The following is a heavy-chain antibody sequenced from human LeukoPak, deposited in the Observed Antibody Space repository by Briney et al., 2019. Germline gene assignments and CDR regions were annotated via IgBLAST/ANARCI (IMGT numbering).Heavy chain of an antibody. CDR3: ARGDSGYAYFDS. CDR2: IYTSVST. CDR1: GGSISSYY. V-gene: IGHV4-4*07. D-gene: IGHD5-12*01. J-gene: IGHJ4*02. Sequence: SETLSLTCTVSGGSISSYYWSWIRQPAGKGLEWIGRIYTSVSTNYNPSLKSRVTMAVDTSRNQFSLKLSSVTAADTAVYYCARGDSGYAYFDSWGQGTLVTVSS.